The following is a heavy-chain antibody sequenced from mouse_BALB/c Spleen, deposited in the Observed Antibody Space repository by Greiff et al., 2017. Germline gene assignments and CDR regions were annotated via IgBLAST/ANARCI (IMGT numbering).Heavy chain of an antibody. Sequence: EVKLQESGPGLVKPSQSLSLTCSVTGYSITSGYYWNWIRQFPGNKLEWMGYISYDGSNNYNPSLKNRISITRDTSKNQFFLKLNSVTTEDTATYYCARGPYGNYVSWFAYWGQGTLVTVSA. J-gene: IGHJ3*01. D-gene: IGHD2-1*01. CDR2: ISYDGSN. CDR3: ARGPYGNYVSWFAY. CDR1: GYSITSGYY. V-gene: IGHV3-6*02.